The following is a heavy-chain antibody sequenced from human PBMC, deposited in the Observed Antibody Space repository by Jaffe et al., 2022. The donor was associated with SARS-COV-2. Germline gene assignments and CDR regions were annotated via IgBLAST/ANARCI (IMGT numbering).Heavy chain of an antibody. D-gene: IGHD5-12*01. CDR3: TREPSSNSGYLDNWFDP. Sequence: EVQLVESGGGLVQPGRSLRLSCTASGFTFGDYAMSWFRQAPGKGLEWVGFIRSKAYGGTTEYAASVKGRFTISRDDSKSIAYLQMNSLKTEDTAVYYCTREPSSNSGYLDNWFDPWGQGTLVTVSS. J-gene: IGHJ5*02. CDR2: IRSKAYGGTT. V-gene: IGHV3-49*03. CDR1: GFTFGDYA.